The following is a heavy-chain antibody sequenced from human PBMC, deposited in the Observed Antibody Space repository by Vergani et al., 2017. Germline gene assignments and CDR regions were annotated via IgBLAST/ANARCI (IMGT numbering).Heavy chain of an antibody. CDR2: IYYSGST. D-gene: IGHD2-15*01. CDR3: ARGGSGCSGGSCYLDV. J-gene: IGHJ6*03. CDR1: GGSISSYY. V-gene: IGHV4-59*01. Sequence: QVQLQESGPGLVKPSETLSLTCTVSGGSISSYYWSWIRQPPGKGLEWIGYIYYSGSTNYNPSLKSRVTISVDTSKNQFSLKLSSVTAADTAVYYYARGGSGCSGGSCYLDVWGKGTTVTVSS.